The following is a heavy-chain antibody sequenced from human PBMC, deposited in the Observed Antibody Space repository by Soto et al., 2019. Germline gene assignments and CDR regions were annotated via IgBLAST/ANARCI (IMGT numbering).Heavy chain of an antibody. CDR3: AKGVPGIAVAGTGYFQH. V-gene: IGHV3-23*01. CDR2: IRGSSGST. CDR1: GFTFRTFD. Sequence: PGGSLRLSCAASGFTFRTFDMTWVRQPPGKGLEWVSLIRGSSGSTYYADSVKGQFTISRDNSKNTLYLQMNSLRAEDTAVYYCAKGVPGIAVAGTGYFQHWGQGTLVTVS. D-gene: IGHD6-19*01. J-gene: IGHJ1*01.